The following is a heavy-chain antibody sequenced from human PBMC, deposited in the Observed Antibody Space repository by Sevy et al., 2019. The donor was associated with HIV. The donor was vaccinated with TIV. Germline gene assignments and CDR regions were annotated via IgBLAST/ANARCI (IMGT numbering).Heavy chain of an antibody. V-gene: IGHV3-66*01. J-gene: IGHJ4*02. CDR1: GFTFSNYA. D-gene: IGHD5-18*01. CDR2: IYSDGTT. Sequence: GGSLRLSCAASGFTFSNYAMSWVRQAPGKGLEGVSVIYSDGTTYHADSVKDRFTISRDNSKNTLYLQMNSLRAEDTAVYYCARGKSGYGYALNYWGQGTLVTVSS. CDR3: ARGKSGYGYALNY.